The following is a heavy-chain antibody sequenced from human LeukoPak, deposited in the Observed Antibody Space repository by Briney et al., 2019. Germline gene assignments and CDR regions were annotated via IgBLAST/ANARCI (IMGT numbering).Heavy chain of an antibody. J-gene: IGHJ4*02. D-gene: IGHD5-24*01. Sequence: PGGSLRLSCAASGFIFSQYSINWVRQAPGKGLEWVSHIRSTGDTFYADSVKGRFTISRDNAKNSLYLQMNSLRVEDTAVYYCAKEGRSLQTYWGQGTLVTVSS. CDR3: AKEGRSLQTY. V-gene: IGHV3-48*04. CDR2: IRSTGDT. CDR1: GFIFSQYS.